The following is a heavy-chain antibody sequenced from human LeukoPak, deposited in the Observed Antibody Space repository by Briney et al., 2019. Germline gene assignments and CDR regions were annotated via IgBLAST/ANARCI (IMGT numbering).Heavy chain of an antibody. CDR2: IYHSGST. J-gene: IGHJ4*02. V-gene: IGHV4-4*02. CDR1: GFTFLRHG. Sequence: PGGSQTLSCAASGFTFLRHGMTWFRQPPGKGLEWIGSIYHSGSTNYNPSLKSRVTISVDKSKNQFSLKLSSVTAADTAVYYCVPRLYDSSGYHGGFDYWGQGTLVTVSS. D-gene: IGHD3-22*01. CDR3: VPRLYDSSGYHGGFDY.